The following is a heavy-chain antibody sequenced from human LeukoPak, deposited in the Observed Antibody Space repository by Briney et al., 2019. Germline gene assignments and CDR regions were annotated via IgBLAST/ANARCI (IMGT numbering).Heavy chain of an antibody. V-gene: IGHV3-15*01. CDR2: IKSKGDGETR. CDR3: AAVGEWLSNAFNL. CDR1: GFSISIAW. D-gene: IGHD2-8*01. J-gene: IGHJ3*01. Sequence: GGSLRLSCAASGFSISIAWMSWVRQAPGKGLEWVGRIKSKGDGETRGYAAPVKDRFIISRDDSKNMLYLQMNSLKTEDTAIYYCAAVGEWLSNAFNLWGQGTMVTVSA.